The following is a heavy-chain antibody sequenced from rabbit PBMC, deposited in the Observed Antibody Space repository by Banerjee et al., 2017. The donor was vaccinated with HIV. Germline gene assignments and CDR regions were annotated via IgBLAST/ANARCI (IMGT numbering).Heavy chain of an antibody. V-gene: IGHV1S45*01. CDR3: ATGPGDNGYYRFKL. J-gene: IGHJ4*01. D-gene: IGHD1-1*01. Sequence: QEQLEESGGDLVKPEGSLTLTCTASGFSLSGSYWICWVRQAPGKGLEWIACIWTSSSGNTYYASWAKGRFTISKTSSTTVTLQMTSLTAADTATYFCATGPGDNGYYRFKLRGPGTLVTVS. CDR2: IWTSSSGNT. CDR1: GFSLSGSYW.